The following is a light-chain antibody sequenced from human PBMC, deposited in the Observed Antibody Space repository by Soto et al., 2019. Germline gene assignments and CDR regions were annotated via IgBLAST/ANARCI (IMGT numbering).Light chain of an antibody. CDR2: LGS. V-gene: IGKV2-28*01. CDR3: MQALQSPRT. J-gene: IGKJ1*01. Sequence: DLVMTQSPLSLPVTPGEAASISCRSSQSLLHSNGYNFLDWYLQKPGQSPQILINLGSSRSSGVPERFSGSGSGTDFTLKISRVEAEDVGVYYCMQALQSPRTFGQGTKVEIK. CDR1: QSLLHSNGYNF.